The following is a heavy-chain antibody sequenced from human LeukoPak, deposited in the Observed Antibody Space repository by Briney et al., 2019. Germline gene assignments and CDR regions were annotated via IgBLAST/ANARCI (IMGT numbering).Heavy chain of an antibody. D-gene: IGHD6-19*01. CDR1: GGSFSGYF. V-gene: IGHV4-59*10. Sequence: SQTLSLTCAVYGGSFSGYFWSWIRQPAGKGLEWIGRMSSSGISTYSPSLKSRVTISIDTSRNQFSMNLNSVTAADTAVYYCAKGAGPPWFDPWGQGTLVTVSS. CDR3: AKGAGPPWFDP. CDR2: MSSSGIS. J-gene: IGHJ5*02.